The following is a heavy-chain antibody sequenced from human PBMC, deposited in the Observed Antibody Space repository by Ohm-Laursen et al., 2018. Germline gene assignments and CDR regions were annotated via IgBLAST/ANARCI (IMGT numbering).Heavy chain of an antibody. D-gene: IGHD2-21*01. CDR3: ARGLHILDRLNDY. Sequence: GASVKVSCKASGYSFTSNCIHWARQAPGQGLEWVGWINPNSGDTKYAQKFPGRVTMTRDTSVSTAYMELSRLTSDDTAVYYCARGLHILDRLNDYWGQGTLVTVSS. V-gene: IGHV1-2*02. CDR1: GYSFTSNC. J-gene: IGHJ4*02. CDR2: INPNSGDT.